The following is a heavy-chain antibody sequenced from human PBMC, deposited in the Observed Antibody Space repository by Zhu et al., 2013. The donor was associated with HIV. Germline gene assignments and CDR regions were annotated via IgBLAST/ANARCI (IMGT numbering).Heavy chain of an antibody. CDR2: IYYSGST. V-gene: IGHV4-39*07. D-gene: IGHD5-12*01. Sequence: VQLQQWGAGLLKPSETLSLTCTVSGGSISSSSYYWGWIRQPPGKGLEWIGSIYYSGSTYYNPSLKSRVTISVDTSKNQFSLKLSSVTAADTAVYYCARNTLTVEMATILGTYYFDYWGQGTLVTVSS. J-gene: IGHJ4*02. CDR3: ARNTLTVEMATILGTYYFDY. CDR1: GGSISSSSYY.